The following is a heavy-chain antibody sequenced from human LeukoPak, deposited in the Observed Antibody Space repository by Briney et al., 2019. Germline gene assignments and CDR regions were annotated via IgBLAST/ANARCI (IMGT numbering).Heavy chain of an antibody. CDR3: ARAPSTNYYDSSGYWGYFDY. CDR1: GYSISRGYY. D-gene: IGHD3-22*01. CDR2: IYHTGST. V-gene: IGHV4-38-2*02. J-gene: IGHJ4*02. Sequence: PSETLSLTCPVAGYSISRGYYWGWMRQPPGMGVEWIWSIYHTGSTYYNTYLKSRVTISVDTSKNPFSLKLSSVTAADTAVYYCARAPSTNYYDSSGYWGYFDYWGQGTLVTVSS.